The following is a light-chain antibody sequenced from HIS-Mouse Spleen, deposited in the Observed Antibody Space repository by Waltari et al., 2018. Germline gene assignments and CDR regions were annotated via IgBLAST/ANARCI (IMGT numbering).Light chain of an antibody. V-gene: IGLV3-10*01. CDR2: EDS. CDR3: YSTDSSGNHRGNWV. CDR1: ALPKKN. Sequence: SYELTQPPSVSVSPGPTARIPRPGDALPKKNAYWYPQKSGQAPVLVIYEDSKRPSGIPERFSGSSSGTMATLTISGAQVEDEADYYCYSTDSSGNHRGNWVFGGGTKLTVL. J-gene: IGLJ3*02.